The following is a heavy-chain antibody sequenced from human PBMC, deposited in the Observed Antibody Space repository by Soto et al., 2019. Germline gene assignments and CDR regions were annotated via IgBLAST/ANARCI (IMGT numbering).Heavy chain of an antibody. V-gene: IGHV1-18*01. CDR1: GYTFTSYG. D-gene: IGHD2-2*01. CDR2: VSAYNGKT. J-gene: IGHJ6*02. CDR3: ARFCSSTTCHSYPYYYGMDV. Sequence: ASLKVSCKASGYTFTSYGISWVRQAPGQGLEWMGWVSAYNGKTNYAQKLQGRVTMTTDTSTSTAYMELRSLRSDDTAVYYCARFCSSTTCHSYPYYYGMDVWGQGTTVTVSS.